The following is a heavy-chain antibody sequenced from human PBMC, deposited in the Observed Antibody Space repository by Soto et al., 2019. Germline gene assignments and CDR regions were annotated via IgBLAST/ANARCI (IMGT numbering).Heavy chain of an antibody. CDR1: GFTFNTND. V-gene: IGHV3-23*01. Sequence: EVQLLESGGGLVQPGGSLRLSCAASGFTFNTNDMSWVRQAPGTGLEWVSSIATTGETTFYADSVRGRFTISRDNSKNTLFLQINTLRADDTAIYHCARHWGGWGHGTLVTVSS. D-gene: IGHD2-21*01. CDR2: IATTGETT. J-gene: IGHJ4*01. CDR3: ARHWGG.